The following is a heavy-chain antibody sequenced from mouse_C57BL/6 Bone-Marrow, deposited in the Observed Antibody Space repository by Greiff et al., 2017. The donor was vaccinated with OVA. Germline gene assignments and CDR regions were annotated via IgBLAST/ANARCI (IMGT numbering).Heavy chain of an antibody. CDR2: ISDGGSYT. CDR3: ARALSDY. CDR1: GFTFSSYA. Sequence: VQLQQSGGGLVKPGGSLKLSCAASGFTFSSYAMSWVRQTPEKRLEWVATISDGGSYTYYPDNVKGRFTISRDNAKNNLYLQMSHLKSEDTAMYYCARALSDYWGQGTTLTVSS. V-gene: IGHV5-4*01. J-gene: IGHJ2*01.